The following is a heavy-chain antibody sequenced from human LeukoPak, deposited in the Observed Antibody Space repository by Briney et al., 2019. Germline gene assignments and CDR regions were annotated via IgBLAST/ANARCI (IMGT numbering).Heavy chain of an antibody. CDR2: ISGSGGST. CDR3: AKGVGGVVPAANFDY. CDR1: GFTFSSYA. Sequence: GGSLRLSCAASGFTFSSYAMSWVRQAPGKGLEWVSAISGSGGSTYYADSVKGRFTISKDDSKNTLYLQMNSLRAEDTAVDYCAKGVGGVVPAANFDYWGQGTLVTVSS. J-gene: IGHJ4*02. V-gene: IGHV3-23*01. D-gene: IGHD2-2*01.